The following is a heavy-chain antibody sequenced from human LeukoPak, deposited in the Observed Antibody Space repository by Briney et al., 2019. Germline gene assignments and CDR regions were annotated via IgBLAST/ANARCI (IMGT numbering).Heavy chain of an antibody. J-gene: IGHJ4*02. CDR2: IYYTGST. CDR1: GGSISSYY. D-gene: IGHD5-18*01. V-gene: IGHV4-59*01. Sequence: SETLSLTCTVSGGSISSYYWSWIRRPPGKGLEWIGYIYYTGSTNYNPSLKSRVTISVDTPKNQFSLKLSSVTAADTAVYYCARGALISYSYGPFDYWGQGTLVTVSS. CDR3: ARGALISYSYGPFDY.